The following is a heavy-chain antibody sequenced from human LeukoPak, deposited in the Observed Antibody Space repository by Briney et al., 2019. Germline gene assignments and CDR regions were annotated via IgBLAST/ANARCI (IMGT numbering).Heavy chain of an antibody. CDR1: GGSISSYY. V-gene: IGHV4-59*01. Sequence: KPSETLSLTCTVSGGSISSYYWSWIRQPPGKGLEWIGDIYYSGSTKYNPSLKSRVTISVDTSKSQFSLKLSSVTAADTAVYYCARGGWYYDCWGQGTLVTVSS. CDR3: ARGGWYYDC. J-gene: IGHJ4*02. CDR2: IYYSGST. D-gene: IGHD6-19*01.